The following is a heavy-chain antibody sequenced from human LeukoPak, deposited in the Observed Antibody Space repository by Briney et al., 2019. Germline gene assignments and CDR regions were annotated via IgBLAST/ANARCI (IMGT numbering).Heavy chain of an antibody. CDR2: ISYDGNNK. V-gene: IGHV3-30-3*01. Sequence: GGSLRLSCAASGFMFSSYAMHWVRQAPGKGLEWVAVISYDGNNKYYADSVKGRFTISRDDSKNTVYLQMNSLRAEDTAVYYCARAGYGSGEEWFDPWGQGTLVTVSS. CDR1: GFMFSSYA. CDR3: ARAGYGSGEEWFDP. D-gene: IGHD3-10*01. J-gene: IGHJ5*02.